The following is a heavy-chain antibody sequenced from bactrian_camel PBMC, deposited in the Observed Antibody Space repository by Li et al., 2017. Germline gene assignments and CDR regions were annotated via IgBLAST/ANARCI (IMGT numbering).Heavy chain of an antibody. CDR2: IDNDGRT. D-gene: IGHD4*01. V-gene: IGHV3S53*01. Sequence: HVQLVESGGGSVQAGGSLRLSCEASSNRYSAYCVAWFRQAPGKEREGVAAIDNDGRTSVADSVKGRFTISKDTAKKILYLQMNSLKPEDTATYYCAATRGPLLVRYVFEEGRYKYWGQGTQVTVS. CDR1: SNRYSAYC. CDR3: AATRGPLLVRYVFEEGRYKY. J-gene: IGHJ4*01.